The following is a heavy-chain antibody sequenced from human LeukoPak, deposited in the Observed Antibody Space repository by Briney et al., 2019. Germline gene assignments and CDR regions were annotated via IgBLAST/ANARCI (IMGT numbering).Heavy chain of an antibody. Sequence: GGSLRLSCAASGFTFSSYAMSWVRQAPGKGLECVSAISGSGGSTYYADSVRGRFTISRDNSKNTLYLQMNSLRAEDTAVYYCAKAHRSIAVAGSKGAFDIWGQGTMVTVSS. J-gene: IGHJ3*02. CDR3: AKAHRSIAVAGSKGAFDI. D-gene: IGHD6-19*01. V-gene: IGHV3-23*01. CDR1: GFTFSSYA. CDR2: ISGSGGST.